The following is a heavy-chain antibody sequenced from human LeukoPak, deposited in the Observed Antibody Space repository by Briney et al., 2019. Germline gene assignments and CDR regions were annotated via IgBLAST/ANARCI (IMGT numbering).Heavy chain of an antibody. CDR2: ISAYNGNT. CDR1: GYTFTSYG. CDR3: ARVYDYVWGSYRWFDH. Sequence: ASVKVSCKASGYTFTSYGISWVRQAPGQGLEWMGWISAYNGNTNYAQKLQGRVTMTTDTSTSTAHMELRSLRSDDTAVYYCARVYDYVWGSYRWFDHWGQGTLVTVSS. J-gene: IGHJ5*02. V-gene: IGHV1-18*01. D-gene: IGHD3-16*02.